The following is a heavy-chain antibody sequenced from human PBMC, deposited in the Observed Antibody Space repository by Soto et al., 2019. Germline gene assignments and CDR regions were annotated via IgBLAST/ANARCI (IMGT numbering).Heavy chain of an antibody. CDR2: IYYSGST. Sequence: SETLSLTCTVSGGSISSYYWSWIRRPPGKGLEWIGYIYYSGSTNYNPSLKSRVTISVDTSKNQFSLKLSSVTAADTAVYYCARDLGYCSGGSCYPGLFDYWGQGTLVTVSS. V-gene: IGHV4-59*01. J-gene: IGHJ4*02. D-gene: IGHD2-15*01. CDR1: GGSISSYY. CDR3: ARDLGYCSGGSCYPGLFDY.